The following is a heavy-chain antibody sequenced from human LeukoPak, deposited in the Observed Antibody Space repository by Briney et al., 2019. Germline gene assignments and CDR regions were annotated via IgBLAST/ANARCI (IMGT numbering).Heavy chain of an antibody. CDR3: ARGRTRGGSCYFYY. J-gene: IGHJ4*02. D-gene: IGHD2-15*01. Sequence: ASVKVSCKASGYTFTSYDINWVRQATGQGLDGMGWMNPNSGNTGYAQKFQGRVTMTRTTSISTAYMELSSLRSEDTAVYYCARGRTRGGSCYFYYWGQGTLVTVSS. CDR1: GYTFTSYD. CDR2: MNPNSGNT. V-gene: IGHV1-8*01.